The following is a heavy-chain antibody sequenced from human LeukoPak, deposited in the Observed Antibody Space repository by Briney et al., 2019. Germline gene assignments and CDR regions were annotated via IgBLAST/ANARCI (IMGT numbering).Heavy chain of an antibody. CDR2: ISYSGST. J-gene: IGHJ4*02. V-gene: IGHV4-59*08. CDR3: ARHQSNYLSYYFAY. Sequence: PSETLSLTCTVSGGSIANYFWSWIRQPPGKGLEWIGYISYSGSTNYNPSLKSRVTISLDTFRNQFSLKLTSVTAADTALYYCARHQSNYLSYYFAYWGQGTQVTVSS. D-gene: IGHD4-11*01. CDR1: GGSIANYF.